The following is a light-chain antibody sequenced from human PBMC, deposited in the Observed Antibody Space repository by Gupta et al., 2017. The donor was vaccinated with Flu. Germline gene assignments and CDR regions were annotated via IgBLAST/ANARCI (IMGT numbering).Light chain of an antibody. CDR2: GKN. Sequence: QTVRITCQGDSLRSYYASWYQQKPGQAPVLVIYGKNNRPSGIPDRFSGSSSGNTASLTITGAQAEDEADYYCNSRDSSGSHHWVFGGGTKLTVL. CDR1: SLRSYY. J-gene: IGLJ3*02. CDR3: NSRDSSGSHHWV. V-gene: IGLV3-19*01.